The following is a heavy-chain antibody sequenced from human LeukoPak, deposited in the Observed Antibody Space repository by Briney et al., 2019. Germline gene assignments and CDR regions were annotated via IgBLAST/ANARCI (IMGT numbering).Heavy chain of an antibody. Sequence: GGSLRLSCAASGFSFRNYAMHWVRQAPGKGLEWVAATSYDGGNEYYANSVKGRFTISRDNSKNTLYLQMNSLRAEDTAVYYCAKDAVGYSWVNWFDPWGQGTLVTVSS. D-gene: IGHD5-18*01. V-gene: IGHV3-30-3*01. CDR1: GFSFRNYA. J-gene: IGHJ5*02. CDR3: AKDAVGYSWVNWFDP. CDR2: TSYDGGNE.